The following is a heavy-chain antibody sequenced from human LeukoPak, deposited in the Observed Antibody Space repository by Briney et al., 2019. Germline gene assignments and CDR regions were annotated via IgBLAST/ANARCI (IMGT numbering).Heavy chain of an antibody. CDR2: ISTSGITR. J-gene: IGHJ4*02. D-gene: IGHD3/OR15-3a*01. Sequence: PGGSLRLSCAASGFTFSTYTMNWVRQAPGKGLEWVSYISTSGITRYYAGSVMGRFTISRDNAKNSLYLQMNSLRAEDTAVYYCARDLGRTFDYWGQGTLVTVSS. V-gene: IGHV3-48*01. CDR1: GFTFSTYT. CDR3: ARDLGRTFDY.